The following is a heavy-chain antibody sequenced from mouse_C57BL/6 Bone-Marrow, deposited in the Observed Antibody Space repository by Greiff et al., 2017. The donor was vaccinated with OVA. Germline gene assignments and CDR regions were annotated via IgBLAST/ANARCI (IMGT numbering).Heavy chain of an antibody. J-gene: IGHJ4*01. CDR3: ARGYYGSPWYAMDY. CDR2: INPGSGGT. CDR1: GYAFTNYL. D-gene: IGHD1-1*01. V-gene: IGHV1-54*01. Sequence: QVHVKQSGAELVRPGTSVKVSCKASGYAFTNYLIEWVKQRPGQGLEWIGVINPGSGGTNYNEKFKGKATLTADKSSSTAYMQLSSLTSEDSAVYFCARGYYGSPWYAMDYWGQGTSVTVSS.